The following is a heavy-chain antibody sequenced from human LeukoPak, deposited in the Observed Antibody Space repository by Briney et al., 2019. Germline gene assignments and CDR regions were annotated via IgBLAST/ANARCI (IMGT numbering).Heavy chain of an antibody. J-gene: IGHJ4*02. V-gene: IGHV4-59*08. CDR2: ISDIGSI. Sequence: PSETLSLTCTVSGGSISSYYWSWIRQPPGKGLEWIAYISDIGSINYNPSLKSRVTISLDTSKNQFSLKLSSVTAADTAVYYCARHPGIAVVKEPFFDYWGQGTLVTVSS. D-gene: IGHD6-19*01. CDR1: GGSISSYY. CDR3: ARHPGIAVVKEPFFDY.